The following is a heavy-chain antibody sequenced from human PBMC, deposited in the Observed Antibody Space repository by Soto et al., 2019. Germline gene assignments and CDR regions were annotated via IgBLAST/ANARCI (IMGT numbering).Heavy chain of an antibody. D-gene: IGHD3-10*01. Sequence: QVQLVQSGAEVKKPGSSVRVSCKASGGTLRSHAINWVRQAPGQGLEWMGGIIPIFGSPYYAQNFQGRVAITADESSITAYMELRSLRSEETAVYYCVGPVEIPYYHGMDVWGPGTTVTVSS. V-gene: IGHV1-69*01. CDR3: VGPVEIPYYHGMDV. CDR2: IIPIFGSP. CDR1: GGTLRSHA. J-gene: IGHJ6*02.